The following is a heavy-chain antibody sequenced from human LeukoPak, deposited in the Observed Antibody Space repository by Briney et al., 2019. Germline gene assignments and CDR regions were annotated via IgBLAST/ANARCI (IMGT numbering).Heavy chain of an antibody. D-gene: IGHD2-2*01. J-gene: IGHJ4*02. V-gene: IGHV1-2*02. CDR1: GYTFTGYY. CDR2: INPNSGGT. CDR3: ARGGLVVVVPAAPFDY. Sequence: ASVKVSCKASGYTFTGYYMHWVRQAPRQGLEWMGWINPNSGGTNYAQKFQGRVTMTRDTSISTAYMELSRLRSDDTAVYYCARGGLVVVVPAAPFDYWGQGTLVTVSS.